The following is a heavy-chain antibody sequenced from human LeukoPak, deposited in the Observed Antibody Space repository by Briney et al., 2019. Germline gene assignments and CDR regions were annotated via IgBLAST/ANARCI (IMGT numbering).Heavy chain of an antibody. V-gene: IGHV1-46*01. Sequence: ASVKVSCKASGYTLTSYYMHWVRQVPGQGLEWMGIINPSGGSTSYAQKLQGRVTMTRDMPTSTVYMELSSLRSEDTAVYYCARSIAAAVYMDVWGKGTTVTVSS. CDR3: ARSIAAAVYMDV. D-gene: IGHD6-13*01. CDR2: INPSGGST. J-gene: IGHJ6*03. CDR1: GYTLTSYY.